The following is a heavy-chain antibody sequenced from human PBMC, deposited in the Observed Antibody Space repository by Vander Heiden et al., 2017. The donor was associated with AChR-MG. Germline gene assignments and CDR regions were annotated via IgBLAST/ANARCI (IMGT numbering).Heavy chain of an antibody. V-gene: IGHV1-2*02. CDR1: GYPFTGSY. Sequence: QVQLVQSGAEVKQPGASVKVSCKASGYPFTGSYMHWVRQAPGQGLEWMGWIKPNSGGTNYAQKFQGRVTMTRDTSISTAYMELSRLRSDDTAVYYCARDPPYSSGSSGPYNWFDPWGQGTLVTVSS. D-gene: IGHD6-19*01. CDR3: ARDPPYSSGSSGPYNWFDP. J-gene: IGHJ5*02. CDR2: IKPNSGGT.